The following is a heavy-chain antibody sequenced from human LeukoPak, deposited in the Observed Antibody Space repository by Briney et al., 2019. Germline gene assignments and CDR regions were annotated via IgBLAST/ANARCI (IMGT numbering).Heavy chain of an antibody. CDR1: GFTFSSYG. V-gene: IGHV3-30*19. CDR3: AKSISAAGDF. J-gene: IGHJ4*02. Sequence: PGGSLRLSCAASGFTFSSYGVHWVRQAPGKGLEWVAVISYNGSKNFYADSVKGRFTISRHNSKNTLFLQLNSLKLEDTAVYYCAKSISAAGDFWGQGSLITVSS. CDR2: ISYNGSKN. D-gene: IGHD2-15*01.